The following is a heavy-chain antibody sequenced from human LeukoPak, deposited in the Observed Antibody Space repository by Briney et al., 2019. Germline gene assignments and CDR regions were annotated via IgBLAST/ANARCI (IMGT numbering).Heavy chain of an antibody. J-gene: IGHJ4*02. CDR3: ATSNDAKIAPFDH. D-gene: IGHD2-21*01. Sequence: SETLSLTCTVSVVSMSAYQWSWVRQTPEKGLEWSWCINTKRETSYNTSLQRRVPTSVDTSKSQSSLRLTSVTAADTAVYYCATSNDAKIAPFDHWGQGAPVTVSS. CDR1: VVSMSAYQ. CDR2: INTKRET. V-gene: IGHV4-4*09.